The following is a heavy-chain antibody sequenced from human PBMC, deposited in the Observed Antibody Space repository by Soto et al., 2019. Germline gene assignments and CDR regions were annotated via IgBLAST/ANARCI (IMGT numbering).Heavy chain of an antibody. CDR1: GFTFSKYG. CDR3: AREDILSCLGLDY. J-gene: IGHJ4*02. Sequence: QVQLVESGGGVVQPGRSLRLSCAASGFTFSKYGMHWVRQAPGKGLEWVAVIWHDGSNKFYGDSVKGRFTISRDNSKNTWYLQINSLRVEDTAVYYWAREDILSCLGLDYWGQGTLVTVSS. D-gene: IGHD3-9*01. CDR2: IWHDGSNK. V-gene: IGHV3-33*01.